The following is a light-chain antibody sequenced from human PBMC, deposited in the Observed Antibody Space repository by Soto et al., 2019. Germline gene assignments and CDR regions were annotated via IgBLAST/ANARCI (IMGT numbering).Light chain of an antibody. J-gene: IGKJ2*01. CDR1: QSVSSN. Sequence: EIVMTQSPATLSVSPGERATLSCRASQSVSSNLAWYQQKPGQAPRLLISGAYTRATDIPARFSGSGSGTEFTLNISSLQSEDFAVYYCQQYNNWPYTFGQGNKLEIK. CDR3: QQYNNWPYT. CDR2: GAY. V-gene: IGKV3-15*01.